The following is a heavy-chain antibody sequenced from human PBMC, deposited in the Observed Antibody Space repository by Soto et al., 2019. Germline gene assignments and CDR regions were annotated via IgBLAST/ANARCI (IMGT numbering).Heavy chain of an antibody. V-gene: IGHV3-7*03. D-gene: IGHD1-1*01. J-gene: IGHJ4*02. CDR1: GFTFSSYW. CDR3: ARGGTGTADPFDY. Sequence: EVQLVESGGGLVQPGGSLRLSCAASGFTFSSYWMSWVRQAPGKGLEWVANIKQDGSEKYYVDSVKGRFTISRDNAKNSLYLQMNSLRAEDTAVYYCARGGTGTADPFDYWGQGNLVTVSS. CDR2: IKQDGSEK.